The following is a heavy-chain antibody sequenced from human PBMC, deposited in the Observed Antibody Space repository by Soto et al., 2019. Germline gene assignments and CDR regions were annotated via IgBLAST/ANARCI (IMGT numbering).Heavy chain of an antibody. J-gene: IGHJ6*02. CDR2: ISWNSGTI. CDR1: GFSFDDYA. V-gene: IGHV3-9*01. Sequence: EVQVVESGGGLVQPGRSLRLSCAASGFSFDDYAMHWVRQAPGKGLEWVSGISWNSGTIGYADSVKGRFTISRDNAKKTLDLQTDRLRAEETALYYCAMSTGGEAKGMGVWGHGTTGTVCS. CDR3: AMSTGGEAKGMGV. D-gene: IGHD2-8*02.